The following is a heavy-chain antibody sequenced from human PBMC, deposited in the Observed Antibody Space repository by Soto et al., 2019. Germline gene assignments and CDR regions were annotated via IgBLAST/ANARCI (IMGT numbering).Heavy chain of an antibody. CDR1: GYSFTNHW. CDR2: IYPGDSDT. Sequence: GESLKISCKGSGYSFTNHWIGWVRQMPGKGLEWMGIIYPGDSDTKYSPSFQGQVTFSADKSISTAYLQWSSLKASDSAMYYCARRGGSGTNNSDPFHMDVWGQGTTVTVSS. D-gene: IGHD2-8*01. J-gene: IGHJ6*02. CDR3: ARRGGSGTNNSDPFHMDV. V-gene: IGHV5-51*01.